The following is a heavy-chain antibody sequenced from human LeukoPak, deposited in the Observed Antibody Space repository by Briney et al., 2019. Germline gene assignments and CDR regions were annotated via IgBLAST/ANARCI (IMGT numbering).Heavy chain of an antibody. D-gene: IGHD2-21*01. Sequence: SETLFLSCTVSGGSISSDGYYWSWIRQPPGKDLEWIGYIFCSGSNYYNPSLERRLTISANTSKLQFSLKHTSMAAAHAAVYYCTREIKPFAGACYAGPFDIWGQGTMVTVSS. J-gene: IGHJ3*02. V-gene: IGHV4-30-4*01. CDR3: TREIKPFAGACYAGPFDI. CDR1: GGSISSDGYY. CDR2: IFCSGSN.